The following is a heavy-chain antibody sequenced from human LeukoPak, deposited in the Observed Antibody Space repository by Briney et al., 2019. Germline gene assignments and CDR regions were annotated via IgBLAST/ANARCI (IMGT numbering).Heavy chain of an antibody. J-gene: IGHJ4*02. CDR2: ISTSGSPK. Sequence: GGSLRLSCAASGFTFNTYDMNWVRQAPGKGPEWIAYISTSGSPKYYADSVKGRFTISRDNAKNSLSLQMNSLRAEDTAVYYCAREDASAIDYWGQGALVTVSS. V-gene: IGHV3-48*03. CDR1: GFTFNTYD. D-gene: IGHD2-2*01. CDR3: AREDASAIDY.